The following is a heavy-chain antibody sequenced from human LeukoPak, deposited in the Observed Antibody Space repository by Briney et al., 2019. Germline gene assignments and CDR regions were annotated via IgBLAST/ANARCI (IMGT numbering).Heavy chain of an antibody. D-gene: IGHD4-17*01. CDR3: ARAPMTTVTTGYYYYYGMDV. Sequence: ASVKVSCKASGYTFTSYGISWVRQAPGQGLEWMGWISAYNGNTNYAQKLQGRVTMTTDTSTSTAYMELRSLRSDDTAVYYCARAPMTTVTTGYYYYYGMDVWGRGTTVTVSS. V-gene: IGHV1-18*01. J-gene: IGHJ6*02. CDR2: ISAYNGNT. CDR1: GYTFTSYG.